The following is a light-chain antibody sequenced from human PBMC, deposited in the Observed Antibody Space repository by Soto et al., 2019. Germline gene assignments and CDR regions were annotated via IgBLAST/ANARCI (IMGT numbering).Light chain of an antibody. V-gene: IGKV3-20*01. CDR3: QQYGSSPS. J-gene: IGKJ4*01. Sequence: EFVLTQSPGTLSLSPGERVTLSCRASQSVRSSYLAWYQQKPGQAPSLLIYGASNRATGIADRFSGSGSGTDFTLTISRLEPEDFAVYYCQQYGSSPSFGGGTKVDI. CDR2: GAS. CDR1: QSVRSSY.